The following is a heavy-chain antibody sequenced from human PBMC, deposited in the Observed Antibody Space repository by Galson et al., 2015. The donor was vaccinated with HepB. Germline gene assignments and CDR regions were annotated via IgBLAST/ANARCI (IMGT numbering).Heavy chain of an antibody. CDR2: ISGRESGS. CDR1: GFIFSDYA. CDR3: TKYILRFFDYGMDV. Sequence: SLRLSCAASGFIFSDYAMSWVRQVPGKGLEWVSGISGRESGSYVADSVKGRFTISRDNSKNTLFLQMNSLRAEDTAVYFCTKYILRFFDYGMDVWGQGTSVTVSS. J-gene: IGHJ6*02. D-gene: IGHD3-3*01. V-gene: IGHV3-23*01.